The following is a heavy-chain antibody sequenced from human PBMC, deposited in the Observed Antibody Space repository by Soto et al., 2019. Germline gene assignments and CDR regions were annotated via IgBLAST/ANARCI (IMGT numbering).Heavy chain of an antibody. CDR3: AKEWVGANNHHFDY. CDR1: GFTFSSYG. Sequence: QVQLVESGGGVVQPGRSLRLSCAASGFTFSSYGMHWVRQAPGKGLEWVAVISYDGSNKYYADSVKGRFTISRDNSKNTLYLKMNSLRDEDTAVYYWAKEWVGANNHHFDYWGQGTLVTVSS. CDR2: ISYDGSNK. V-gene: IGHV3-30*18. J-gene: IGHJ4*02. D-gene: IGHD1-26*01.